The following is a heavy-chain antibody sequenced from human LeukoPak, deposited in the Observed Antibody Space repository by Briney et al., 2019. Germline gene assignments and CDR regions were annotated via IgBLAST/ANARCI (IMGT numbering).Heavy chain of an antibody. CDR1: GFTVSSNY. D-gene: IGHD3-9*01. CDR3: ATDNHVILAGASPDY. Sequence: GGSLRLSCAASGFTVSSNYMSWVRQAPGKGLEWVSVIYSGGSTYYADSVTGRFTISRDNSKNTLYLQMNSLRAEDTAVYYCATDNHVILAGASPDYWGQGTLVTVSS. CDR2: IYSGGST. V-gene: IGHV3-66*01. J-gene: IGHJ4*02.